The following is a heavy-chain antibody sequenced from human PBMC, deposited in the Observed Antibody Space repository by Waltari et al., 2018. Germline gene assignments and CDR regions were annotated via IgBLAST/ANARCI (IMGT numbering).Heavy chain of an antibody. CDR1: GVTFSSYT. D-gene: IGHD6-6*01. CDR2: IIPILGIA. CDR3: AGEYSSSSELFDY. Sequence: QVQLVQSGAEVKNPGSSVKVSCKASGVTFSSYTIRWVPQAPGQGLEWKGRIIPILGIANYAQKFQGRVTITADKSTSTAYMELSSLRSEDTAVYYCAGEYSSSSELFDYWGQGTLVTVSS. J-gene: IGHJ4*02. V-gene: IGHV1-69*02.